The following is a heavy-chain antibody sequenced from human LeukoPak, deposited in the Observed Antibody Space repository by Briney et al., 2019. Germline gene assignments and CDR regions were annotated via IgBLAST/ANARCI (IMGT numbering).Heavy chain of an antibody. V-gene: IGHV3-30*14. CDR3: ARDRKAVLSHYWYFDL. Sequence: GGSLRLSCAASGFTFSSYAMHWVRQAPGKGLEWVAVISYDGSNKYYADSVKGRFTISRDNSKNTLYLQMNSLRAEDTAVYYCARDRKAVLSHYWYFDLWGRGTLVTVSS. D-gene: IGHD3-16*01. CDR2: ISYDGSNK. CDR1: GFTFSSYA. J-gene: IGHJ2*01.